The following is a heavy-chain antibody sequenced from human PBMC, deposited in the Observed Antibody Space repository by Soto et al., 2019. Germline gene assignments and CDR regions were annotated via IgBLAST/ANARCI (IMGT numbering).Heavy chain of an antibody. CDR1: GLTFSDYY. Sequence: GSLRLSCAASGLTFSDYYMSWIRQAPGKGLEWVSYISSSGGSSNYADVVNGRFTISRDNAKKSLFLQMNSLRAEDTAVYYCARKRYGDSTFDNWGQGTPVTVSS. J-gene: IGHJ4*02. D-gene: IGHD4-17*01. CDR3: ARKRYGDSTFDN. CDR2: ISSSGGSS. V-gene: IGHV3-11*01.